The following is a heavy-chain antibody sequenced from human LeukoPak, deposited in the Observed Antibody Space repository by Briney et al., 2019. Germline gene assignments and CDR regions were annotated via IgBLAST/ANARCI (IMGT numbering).Heavy chain of an antibody. CDR1: GFTFSSYS. CDR3: ARDRWSCSGGSCYSGYWFDP. D-gene: IGHD2-15*01. CDR2: IYYSGST. Sequence: GSLRLSCAASGFTFSSYSMNWVRQPPGKGLEWIGSIYYSGSTYYNPSLKSRVTISVDTSKNQFSLKLSSVTAADTAVYYCARDRWSCSGGSCYSGYWFDPWGQGTLVTVSS. J-gene: IGHJ5*02. V-gene: IGHV4-39*07.